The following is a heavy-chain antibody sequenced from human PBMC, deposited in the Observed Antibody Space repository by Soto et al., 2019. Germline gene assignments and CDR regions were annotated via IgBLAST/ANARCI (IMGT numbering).Heavy chain of an antibody. CDR1: GYTFTSYA. CDR2: INAGNGNT. J-gene: IGHJ6*02. CDR3: ARSDAYYDSWSGYQNYYGMDV. D-gene: IGHD3-3*01. Sequence: ASVKVSCKASGYTFTSYAMHWVRQAPGQRLEWMGWINAGNGNTKYSQKFQGRVTITRDTSASTAYMELSSLRSEDTAVYYCARSDAYYDSWSGYQNYYGMDVWGQGTTVTVSS. V-gene: IGHV1-3*01.